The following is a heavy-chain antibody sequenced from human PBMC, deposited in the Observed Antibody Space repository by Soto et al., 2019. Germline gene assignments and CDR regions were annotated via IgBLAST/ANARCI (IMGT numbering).Heavy chain of an antibody. J-gene: IGHJ2*01. D-gene: IGHD2-21*01. CDR1: GFTFSSYG. CDR2: IWYDGSNK. V-gene: IGHV3-33*01. CDR3: GITYYNPSLTGRLTISVDTSKNQFSLKLSSLIAADTAVYYCARASKGDDIVVLPAAKRYYWYFDL. Sequence: GGSLRLSCAASGFTFSSYGMHWVRQAPGKGLEWVAVIWYDGSNKYYADSVKGRFTISRDNSKNTLYLQMNSLRAEDPAVYYSGITYYNPSLTGRLTISVDTSKNQFSLKLSSLIAADTAVYYCARASKGDDIVVLPAAKRYYWYFDLWGRGTLVTVSS.